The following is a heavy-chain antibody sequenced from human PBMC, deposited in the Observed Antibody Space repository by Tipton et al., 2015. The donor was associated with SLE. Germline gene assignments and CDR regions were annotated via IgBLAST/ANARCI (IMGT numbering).Heavy chain of an antibody. Sequence: TLSLTCTVSGGSISSSSYYWGWIRQPPGKGLEWIGSIYYSGSAYYNPSLKSRVTISVDTSKNQFSLKLSSVTAADTAVYHCARSRTGSDAFDIWGQGTMVTVSS. J-gene: IGHJ3*02. CDR1: GGSISSSSYY. CDR2: IYYSGSA. V-gene: IGHV4-39*07. CDR3: ARSRTGSDAFDI. D-gene: IGHD1-1*01.